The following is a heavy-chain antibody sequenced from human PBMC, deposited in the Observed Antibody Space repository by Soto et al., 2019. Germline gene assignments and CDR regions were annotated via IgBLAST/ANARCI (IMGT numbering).Heavy chain of an antibody. Sequence: SETLSLTCTVSGGSISSYYWSWIRQPPGKGLEWIGYIYYSGSTNYNPSLKSRVTISVDTSKNQFSLKLSSVTAADTAVYYCARAGSYYYGSGIGYYYYYGMDVWGQGTTVTVSS. D-gene: IGHD3-10*01. V-gene: IGHV4-59*12. CDR2: IYYSGST. CDR3: ARAGSYYYGSGIGYYYYYGMDV. J-gene: IGHJ6*02. CDR1: GGSISSYY.